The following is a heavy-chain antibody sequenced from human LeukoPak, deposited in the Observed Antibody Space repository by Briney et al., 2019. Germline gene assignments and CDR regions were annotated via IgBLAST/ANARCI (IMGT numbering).Heavy chain of an antibody. CDR2: ISTDGTAT. CDR1: GLTLSPYW. Sequence: PGGSLRLSCAASGLTLSPYWMHWVRQAPGKGLVWVSHISTDGTATTYADSVKGRFTISRDNAKSTLYLQMNSLRAEDTAVYYCAPRRETYSFFDYWGQGTLVTVSS. CDR3: APRRETYSFFDY. V-gene: IGHV3-74*01. J-gene: IGHJ4*02. D-gene: IGHD5-24*01.